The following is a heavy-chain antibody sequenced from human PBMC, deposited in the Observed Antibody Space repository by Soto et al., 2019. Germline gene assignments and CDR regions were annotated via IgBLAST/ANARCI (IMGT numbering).Heavy chain of an antibody. D-gene: IGHD2-15*01. Sequence: SQTLSLPCAVYGGSFSGYYWSWIRQPPGKGLEWIGEINHSGSTNYNPSLKSRVTISVDTSKNQFSLKLSSVTAADTAVYYCARDQVVVAATIYFDYWGQGTLVTVSS. CDR3: ARDQVVVAATIYFDY. V-gene: IGHV4-34*01. CDR1: GGSFSGYY. J-gene: IGHJ4*02. CDR2: INHSGST.